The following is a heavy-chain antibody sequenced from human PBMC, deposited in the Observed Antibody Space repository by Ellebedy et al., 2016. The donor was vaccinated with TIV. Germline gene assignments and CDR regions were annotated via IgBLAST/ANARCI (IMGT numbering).Heavy chain of an antibody. CDR1: GFTFSSYS. CDR3: ASDSGSYGGGIDY. D-gene: IGHD1-26*01. V-gene: IGHV3-21*01. CDR2: ISSSSSYI. Sequence: GGSLRLXXAASGFTFSSYSMNWVRQAPGKGLEWVSSISSSSSYIYYADSVKGRFTISRDNAKNSLYLQMNSLRAEDTAVYYCASDSGSYGGGIDYWGQGTLVTVSS. J-gene: IGHJ4*02.